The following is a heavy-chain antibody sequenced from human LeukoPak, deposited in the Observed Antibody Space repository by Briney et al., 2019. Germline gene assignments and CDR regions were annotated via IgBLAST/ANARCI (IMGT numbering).Heavy chain of an antibody. V-gene: IGHV4-59*08. Sequence: SETLSLTCTVSGGSINGYYWSWIRQPPGKGLEWIDYISYSGSTNYNPSLKSRVTISVDTSKNQFSLKLSSVTAADTAVYYCARLDSSSWYEVYFDYWGQGTLVTVSS. CDR3: ARLDSSSWYEVYFDY. CDR2: ISYSGST. J-gene: IGHJ4*02. CDR1: GGSINGYY. D-gene: IGHD6-13*01.